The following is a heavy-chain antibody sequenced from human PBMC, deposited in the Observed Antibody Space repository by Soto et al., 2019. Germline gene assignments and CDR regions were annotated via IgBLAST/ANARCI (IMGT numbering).Heavy chain of an antibody. D-gene: IGHD3-10*01. V-gene: IGHV4-59*01. CDR2: IYYSGST. CDR3: ARVGEGLLWFGELFYFDY. CDR1: GGSISSYY. J-gene: IGHJ4*02. Sequence: ASETLSLTCTVSGGSISSYYWSWIRQPPGKGLEWIGYIYYSGSTNYNPSLKSRVTISVDTSKNQFSLKLSSVTAADTAVYYCARVGEGLLWFGELFYFDYWGQGTLVTVSS.